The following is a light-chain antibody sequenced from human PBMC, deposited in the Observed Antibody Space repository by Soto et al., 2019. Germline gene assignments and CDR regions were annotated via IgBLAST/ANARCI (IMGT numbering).Light chain of an antibody. J-gene: IGKJ3*01. CDR2: DAS. Sequence: EIVLTQSPATLSLSPGERATLSCRASQSVSKFLAWYQQKPGQAPRLLIYDASSRATGIPARFSGSGSGTDFTLTISSLEPEDFAVYYCQQRSNWPPLFTFGLGTIVDIK. V-gene: IGKV3-11*01. CDR3: QQRSNWPPLFT. CDR1: QSVSKF.